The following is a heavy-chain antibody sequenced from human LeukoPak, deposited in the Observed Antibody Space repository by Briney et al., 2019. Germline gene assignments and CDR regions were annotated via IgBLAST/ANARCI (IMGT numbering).Heavy chain of an antibody. D-gene: IGHD5-12*01. Sequence: PSQTLSLTCTVSGGSISSDDYYWSWIRQPPEKGLEWIGHITYSGSTYYSPSLRSRVTMSVDTSKNQFSLKLNSVTAAETAMYFCARGGVGGYDYFDSWGQGTLVAVSS. CDR1: GGSISSDDYY. CDR2: ITYSGST. J-gene: IGHJ4*02. CDR3: ARGGVGGYDYFDS. V-gene: IGHV4-30-4*01.